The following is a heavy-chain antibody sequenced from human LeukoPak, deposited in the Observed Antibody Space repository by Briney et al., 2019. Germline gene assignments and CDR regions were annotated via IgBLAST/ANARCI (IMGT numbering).Heavy chain of an antibody. V-gene: IGHV3-30-3*01. D-gene: IGHD6-19*01. CDR3: ARVSGPGPYYFYYGMDV. CDR2: ISYDGSNK. Sequence: GGSLRLSCAASGFTFSSYAVHWVRQAPGKELEWAAVISYDGSNKYYADSVKGRFTISRDNSKNTLYLQMNSLRTEDTAVYYCARVSGPGPYYFYYGMDVWGQGTTVTVSS. J-gene: IGHJ6*02. CDR1: GFTFSSYA.